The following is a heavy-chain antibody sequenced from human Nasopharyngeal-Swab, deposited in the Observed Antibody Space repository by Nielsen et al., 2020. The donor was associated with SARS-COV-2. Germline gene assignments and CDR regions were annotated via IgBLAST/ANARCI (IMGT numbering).Heavy chain of an antibody. CDR1: EFTMSRNG. V-gene: IGHV3-48*02. D-gene: IGHD1-26*01. Sequence: GESLKISCAASEFTMSRNGMHWVRQAPGKGLEWVAYISSSSSTSYYADSVKGRFTISRDNPKNSLYLQMHSLRDEDTALYYCARDVAIVGATLENWGQGTLVTVSS. CDR3: ARDVAIVGATLEN. J-gene: IGHJ4*02. CDR2: ISSSSSTS.